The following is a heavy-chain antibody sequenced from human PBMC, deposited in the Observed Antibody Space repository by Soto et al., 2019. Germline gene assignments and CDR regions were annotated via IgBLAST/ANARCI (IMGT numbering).Heavy chain of an antibody. D-gene: IGHD2-2*01. CDR1: GYTFTSYY. Sequence: ASVKVSCKASGYTFTSYYMHWVRQAPGQGLEWMGIINPSGGSTSYAQKFQGRVTMTRDTSTSTVYMELSSLRSEDTAVYYCARDSHAAARYYYYGMDVWGQGTTVTVSS. J-gene: IGHJ6*02. CDR2: INPSGGST. CDR3: ARDSHAAARYYYYGMDV. V-gene: IGHV1-46*01.